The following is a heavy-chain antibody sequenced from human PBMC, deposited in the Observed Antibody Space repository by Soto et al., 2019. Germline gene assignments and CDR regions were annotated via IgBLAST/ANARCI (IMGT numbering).Heavy chain of an antibody. CDR3: VAGSGWLPDF. D-gene: IGHD6-19*01. J-gene: IGHJ4*02. CDR2: IKKDGSEK. CDR1: GFSFSTYW. Sequence: PGGSLRLSCAASGFSFSTYWMNWVRQAPGKGLEWVAIIKKDGSEKLYVDSVKGRFTISRDNARNSLYLEMNSLRAEDTAVYYCVAGSGWLPDFWGQGTQVTVSS. V-gene: IGHV3-7*01.